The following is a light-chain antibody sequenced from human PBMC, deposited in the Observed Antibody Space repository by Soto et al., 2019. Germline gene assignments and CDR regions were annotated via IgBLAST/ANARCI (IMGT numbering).Light chain of an antibody. CDR2: SDN. Sequence: QSVLTQPPSVSGAPGQRVTISCTGSSSNIGAGYDVHWYQQLPGTAPKLLIYSDNQRPSGVPDRFSGSKSGTSASLALSGLQSEDEADYYCAAWDDSLNGGVFGGGTKVTVL. CDR1: SSNIGAGYD. CDR3: AAWDDSLNGGV. J-gene: IGLJ3*02. V-gene: IGLV1-40*01.